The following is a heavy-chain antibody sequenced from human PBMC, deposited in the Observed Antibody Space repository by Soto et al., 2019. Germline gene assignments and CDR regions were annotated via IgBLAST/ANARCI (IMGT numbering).Heavy chain of an antibody. CDR3: ARGYTLPGY. J-gene: IGHJ4*02. V-gene: IGHV3-33*01. CDR2: ISYDGTNK. Sequence: QVQLVESGGGVVQPGRSLRLSCAAAGFSFSRYGMHWVRQAPGKGLEWVAIISYDGTNKHYADSVKGRFTISRDNSKNTMYLQMNSLRAEDTAVYSCARGYTLPGYWGQGTLVPVSS. CDR1: GFSFSRYG. D-gene: IGHD5-12*01.